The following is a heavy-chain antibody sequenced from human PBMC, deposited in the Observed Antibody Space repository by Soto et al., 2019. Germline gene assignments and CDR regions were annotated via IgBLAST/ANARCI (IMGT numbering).Heavy chain of an antibody. Sequence: QVQLVESGGGVVQPRRSLRLSCAASGFTFSSYAMHWVRQAPGKGLEWVAVISYDGSNKYYADSVKGRFTISRDNSKNTLYLQMNSLRAEDTAVYYCARASAYYYGMDVWGQGTTVTVSS. J-gene: IGHJ6*02. CDR1: GFTFSSYA. CDR3: ARASAYYYGMDV. V-gene: IGHV3-30-3*01. CDR2: ISYDGSNK.